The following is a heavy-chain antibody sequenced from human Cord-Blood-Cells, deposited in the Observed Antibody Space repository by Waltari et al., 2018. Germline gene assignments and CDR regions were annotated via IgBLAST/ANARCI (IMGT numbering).Heavy chain of an antibody. CDR2: ISSSSSYI. Sequence: EVQLVESGGGLVKPGGSLSLSCAASGFTFSSYSMNWFRQAPGKGLEWVSSISSSSSYIYYADSVKGRFTISRDNAKNSLYLQMNSLRAEDTAVYYCARYGSGSYYFFIDYWGQGTLVTVSS. V-gene: IGHV3-21*01. J-gene: IGHJ4*02. CDR1: GFTFSSYS. D-gene: IGHD3-10*01. CDR3: ARYGSGSYYFFIDY.